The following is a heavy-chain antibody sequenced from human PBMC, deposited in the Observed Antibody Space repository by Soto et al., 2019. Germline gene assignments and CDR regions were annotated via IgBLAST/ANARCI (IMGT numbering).Heavy chain of an antibody. Sequence: SETLSLTCAVYGGSFSGYYWSWIRQPPGKGLEWIGEINHSGSTNYNPSLKSRVTISVDTSKNQFSLKLSSVTAADTAVYYCARAGADILTGYYLLFDYWGQGTLVTVSS. D-gene: IGHD3-9*01. CDR1: GGSFSGYY. CDR3: ARAGADILTGYYLLFDY. CDR2: INHSGST. J-gene: IGHJ4*02. V-gene: IGHV4-34*01.